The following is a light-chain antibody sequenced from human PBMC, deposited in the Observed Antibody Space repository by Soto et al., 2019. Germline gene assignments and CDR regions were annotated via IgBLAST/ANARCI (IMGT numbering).Light chain of an antibody. Sequence: EIVLTQSPDTLSLSPGERATLSCRASQSVRSNYLAWYQQKPGQAPRFLIYDASSRATGIPDRFSGSGSGTDFTFTISRLEPEEFAVYYCQQYGSSPLTFGGGTKVEIK. CDR2: DAS. CDR3: QQYGSSPLT. CDR1: QSVRSNY. J-gene: IGKJ4*01. V-gene: IGKV3-20*01.